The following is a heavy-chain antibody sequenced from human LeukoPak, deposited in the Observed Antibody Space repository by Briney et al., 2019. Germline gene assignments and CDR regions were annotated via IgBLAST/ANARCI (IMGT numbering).Heavy chain of an antibody. CDR2: IYYSGST. Sequence: SETLYLICTVSGGSISSYYWSWIRQPPGKGLEWIGYIYYSGSTNYNPSLKSRVTISVDTSKNQFALKLSSVTAADTAVYYCARLVAAAAAGRFDPWGQGTLVTVSS. CDR1: GGSISSYY. J-gene: IGHJ5*02. CDR3: ARLVAAAAAGRFDP. V-gene: IGHV4-59*01. D-gene: IGHD6-13*01.